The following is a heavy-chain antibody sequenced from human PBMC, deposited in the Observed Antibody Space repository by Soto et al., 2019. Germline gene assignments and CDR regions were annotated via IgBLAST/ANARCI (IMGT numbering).Heavy chain of an antibody. J-gene: IGHJ5*01. Sequence: SETLSLTCTVSGASVTSDSYSWSWIRQPPGKGLEWIGYIYDSRSTKYNPSLKSRVTILADTSKNEVSLRLSSVTAADTAVYYCARGGGWLNNWFDPWGQGTLVTVSS. V-gene: IGHV4-61*01. CDR2: IYDSRST. CDR3: ARGGGWLNNWFDP. D-gene: IGHD5-18*01. CDR1: GASVTSDSYS.